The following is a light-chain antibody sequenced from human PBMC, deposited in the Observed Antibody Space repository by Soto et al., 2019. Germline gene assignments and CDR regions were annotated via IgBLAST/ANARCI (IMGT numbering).Light chain of an antibody. CDR1: QSLSGNY. J-gene: IGKJ1*01. CDR2: GES. CDR3: QQYGSSPRT. Sequence: EIVLTQSPGTLSLSPGERATLSCRASQSLSGNYLAWYQQKPGQAPRLLIYGESSRATGIPDRFSGSGSGTDFTLTISRLEPEDFAVYYCQQYGSSPRTFGQGTKVEIK. V-gene: IGKV3-20*01.